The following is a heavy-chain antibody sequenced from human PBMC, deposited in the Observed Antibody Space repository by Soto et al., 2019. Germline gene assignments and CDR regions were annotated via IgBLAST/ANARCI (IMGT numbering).Heavy chain of an antibody. D-gene: IGHD6-6*01. J-gene: IGHJ6*02. CDR2: IKQDGSEK. CDR1: GFTFSSYW. Sequence: GGSLRLSCAASGFTFSSYWMSWVRQAPGKGLEWVANIKQDGSEKYYVDSVKGRFTISRDNAKNSLYLQMNSLRAEDTAVYYCASVLGDSSSSGNYYYYGMDVWGQGTTVTVSS. V-gene: IGHV3-7*05. CDR3: ASVLGDSSSSGNYYYYGMDV.